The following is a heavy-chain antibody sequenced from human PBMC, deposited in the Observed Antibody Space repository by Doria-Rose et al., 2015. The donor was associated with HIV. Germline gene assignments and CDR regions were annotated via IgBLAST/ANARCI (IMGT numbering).Heavy chain of an antibody. Sequence: SGPVLVKPTETLTLTCTVSGVSLSSPGMGVSWIRQPPGKALEWLANIVSDDERSYKTSLKSRLAISRGTSKSQLVLTMTDIDPVDTATYYCARIKSSRWYHKYYFDFWGQGTLVIVSA. D-gene: IGHD6-13*01. CDR3: ARIKSSRWYHKYYFDF. V-gene: IGHV2-26*01. CDR1: GVSLSSPGMG. CDR2: IVSDDER. J-gene: IGHJ4*02.